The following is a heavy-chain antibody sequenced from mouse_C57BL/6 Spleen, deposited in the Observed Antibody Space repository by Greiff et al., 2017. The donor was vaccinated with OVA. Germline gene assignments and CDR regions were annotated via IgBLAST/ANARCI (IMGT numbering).Heavy chain of an antibody. CDR1: GYTFTSYW. D-gene: IGHD1-1*01. V-gene: IGHV1-74*01. Sequence: VQLQQPGAELVKPGASVKVSCKASGYTFTSYWMHWVKQRPGQGLEWIGRIHPSDSDTNYNQKFTGKATLTVDKSSSTAYMQLSSLTSEDSAVYYCAIERIYYGSSPGAYWGQGTLVTVSA. CDR3: AIERIYYGSSPGAY. CDR2: IHPSDSDT. J-gene: IGHJ3*01.